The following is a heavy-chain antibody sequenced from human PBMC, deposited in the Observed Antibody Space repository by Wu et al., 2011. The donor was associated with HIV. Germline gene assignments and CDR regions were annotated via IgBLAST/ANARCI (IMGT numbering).Heavy chain of an antibody. CDR1: GYTSPAT. CDR3: ARDPQEVSGWYTH. V-gene: IGHV1-2*02. D-gene: IGHD6-19*01. Sequence: EVKKPGPSVRVSCKTSGYTSPATIYTGCDRPLDKGLSGWDGSNPGSGDTSYSQKLQNRVTMTRDTSISTAYMELNRLRFDNTAVYYCARDPQEVSGWYTHWGQGTLVTVSS. J-gene: IGHJ4*02. CDR2: SNPGSGDT.